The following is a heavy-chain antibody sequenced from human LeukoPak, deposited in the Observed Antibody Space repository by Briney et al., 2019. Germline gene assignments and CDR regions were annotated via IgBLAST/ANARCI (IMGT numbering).Heavy chain of an antibody. Sequence: ASVKVSCKASGYXFTGYYIHWVRQAPGQGLEWMGWINPNSGGTNYAQKFQGRVTMTRDTSISTAYMALSRLRSDDTAVYYCARGSYQEYAFDIWGQGTMVTVSS. V-gene: IGHV1-2*02. J-gene: IGHJ3*02. CDR3: ARGSYQEYAFDI. CDR2: INPNSGGT. D-gene: IGHD3-10*01. CDR1: GYXFTGYY.